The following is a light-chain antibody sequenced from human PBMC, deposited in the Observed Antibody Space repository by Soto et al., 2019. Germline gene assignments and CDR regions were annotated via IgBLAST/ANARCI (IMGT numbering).Light chain of an antibody. J-gene: IGLJ1*01. CDR3: GSYTSRSTYV. V-gene: IGLV2-14*01. Sequence: ALTQPASVSGSPGQSITISCTGTSSDVGGYNHVAWYQQHPGEAPTLMIFDVSNRPSGVSNRFSGSKSGNTASLTISGLQAEDEADYYCGSYTSRSTYVFGTGTKVTVL. CDR2: DVS. CDR1: SSDVGGYNH.